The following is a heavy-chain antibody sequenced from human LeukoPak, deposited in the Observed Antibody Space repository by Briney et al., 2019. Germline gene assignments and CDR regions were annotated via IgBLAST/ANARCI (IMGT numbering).Heavy chain of an antibody. CDR2: INHSGST. Sequence: SQTLSLTCTVSGGSISSGDYYWSWIRQPPGKGLEWIGEINHSGSTNYNPSLKSRVTISVDTSKNQFSLKLSSVTAADTAVYYCARGTTVAYRYWGQGTLVTVSS. CDR3: ARGTTVAYRY. CDR1: GGSISSGDYY. J-gene: IGHJ4*02. D-gene: IGHD4-23*01. V-gene: IGHV4-30-4*01.